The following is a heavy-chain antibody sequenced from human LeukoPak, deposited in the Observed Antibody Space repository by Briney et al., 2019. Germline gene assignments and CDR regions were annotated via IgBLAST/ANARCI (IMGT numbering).Heavy chain of an antibody. Sequence: WASVTVSCKASGGTFSSYAISWVRQAPGQGLEWMGGIIPIFGTANYAQKFQGRVTITADESTSTAYMELSSLRSEDTAVYYCARGAVTTAVDWHFSLWGRGTLVTVSS. CDR3: ARGAVTTAVDWHFSL. CDR2: IIPIFGTA. V-gene: IGHV1-69*13. J-gene: IGHJ2*01. CDR1: GGTFSSYA. D-gene: IGHD4-17*01.